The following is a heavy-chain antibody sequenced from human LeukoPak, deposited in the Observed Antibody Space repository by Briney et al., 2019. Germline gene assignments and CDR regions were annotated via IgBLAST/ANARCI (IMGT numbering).Heavy chain of an antibody. J-gene: IGHJ4*02. CDR2: IDYSGST. D-gene: IGHD2-8*01. CDR3: ARGYYNFDS. CDR1: GGSISGFY. Sequence: SETLSLTCTVSGGSISGFYWTWIRQPPGKGLEWIGNIDYSGSTNYHPSLKSRVTIPVDTSRKLLSLKLSSVTAADTAVYYCARGYYNFDSWGQGTLVTVSS. V-gene: IGHV4-59*01.